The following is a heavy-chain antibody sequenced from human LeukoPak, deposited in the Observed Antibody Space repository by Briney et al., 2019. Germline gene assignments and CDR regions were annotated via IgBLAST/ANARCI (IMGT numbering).Heavy chain of an antibody. J-gene: IGHJ4*02. CDR1: GFTVSSSY. Sequence: PGGSLRLSCAASGFTVSSSYMSWVRQAPGKGLDWVSVIYTINITYYADSVKGRFTISRDNSKNTLYLQMNSMRAEDTAVYYCAKDSRITMVRGVYYFDYWGQGTLVTVSS. CDR3: AKDSRITMVRGVYYFDY. V-gene: IGHV3-53*01. CDR2: IYTINIT. D-gene: IGHD3-10*01.